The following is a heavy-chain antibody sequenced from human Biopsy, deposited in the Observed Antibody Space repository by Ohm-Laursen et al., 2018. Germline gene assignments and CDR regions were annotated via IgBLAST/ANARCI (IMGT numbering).Heavy chain of an antibody. CDR2: IKQDGSEE. D-gene: IGHD2-2*01. CDR3: ARESSTSGRVRVDS. V-gene: IGHV3-7*01. Sequence: SPRLSCTASGFTFGSYWMTWVRQAPGKGLEWVANIKQDGSEEYYVDSVKGRFTISRDNANNSLYLQVNSLRAEDTAVHFCARESSTSGRVRVDSWGQGTLVTVSS. J-gene: IGHJ5*01. CDR1: GFTFGSYW.